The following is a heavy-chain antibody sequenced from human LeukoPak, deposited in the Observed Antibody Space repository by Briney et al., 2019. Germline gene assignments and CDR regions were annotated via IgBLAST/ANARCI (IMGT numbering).Heavy chain of an antibody. CDR1: GFTVSSNY. CDR3: ARGRLPYTVTTHLHFDY. Sequence: GSLRLSCAASGFTVSSNYMSWVRQPPGKGLEWIGEINHSGSTNYNPSLKSRVTISVDTSKNQFSLKLSSVTAADTAVYYCARGRLPYTVTTHLHFDYWGQGTLVTVSS. D-gene: IGHD4-17*01. V-gene: IGHV4-34*01. J-gene: IGHJ4*02. CDR2: INHSGST.